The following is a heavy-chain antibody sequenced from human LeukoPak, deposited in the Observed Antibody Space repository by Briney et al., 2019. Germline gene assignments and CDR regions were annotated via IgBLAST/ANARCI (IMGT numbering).Heavy chain of an antibody. D-gene: IGHD1-26*01. CDR2: IYYSGST. J-gene: IGHJ4*02. Sequence: PSETLSLTCSVSGGSISSSSYYWGWVRQPPGKWLEWIGAIYYSGSTFYNPSLKSRVTISVDTSKNQFSLKLRSVTATDTAVYFCASLRNGWELTDWGQGTLVTVSS. V-gene: IGHV4-39*01. CDR1: GGSISSSSYY. CDR3: ASLRNGWELTD.